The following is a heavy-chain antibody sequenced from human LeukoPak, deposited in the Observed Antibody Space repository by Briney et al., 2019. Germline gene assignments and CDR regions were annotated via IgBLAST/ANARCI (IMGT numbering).Heavy chain of an antibody. CDR1: GFTLSSYW. V-gene: IGHV3-74*01. D-gene: IGHD1-26*01. CDR2: INTGGTST. J-gene: IGHJ4*02. Sequence: GGSLRLSCAAAGFTLSSYWMHWVRQAPGKGLVWVSRINTGGTSTIYADSVKGRFTISRDNAKNTLYLQMNSLRAEDTAVYACARGNEWAFDYWAQGTLVTVSS. CDR3: ARGNEWAFDY.